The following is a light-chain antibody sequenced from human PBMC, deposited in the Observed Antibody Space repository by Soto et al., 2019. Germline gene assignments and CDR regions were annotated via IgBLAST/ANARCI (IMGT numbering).Light chain of an antibody. CDR2: DAS. V-gene: IGKV1-5*02. Sequence: DITTRQSPFTLSASIGNRDTIICPASEGVKSWLAWYQHRPGKAPKFLIYDASSLESGVPSRFSGSGSGTEFTLTISYLQPDDFAPYFCQQYNNYPRTFGQGTKL. CDR1: EGVKSW. CDR3: QQYNNYPRT. J-gene: IGKJ1*01.